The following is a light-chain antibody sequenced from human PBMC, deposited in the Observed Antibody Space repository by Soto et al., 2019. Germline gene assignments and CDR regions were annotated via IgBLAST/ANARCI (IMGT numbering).Light chain of an antibody. CDR2: EVS. V-gene: IGLV2-14*01. CDR3: RSYTSSSTPVV. Sequence: QSALTQPASVSGSPGQSITISCTGTSSDVGGYNYVSWYQQHPGKAPKLMIYEVSNRPSGVSNRFSGSKSGNTASLTISGLQAEDEADYYCRSYTSSSTPVVFCGGTKLTVL. J-gene: IGLJ2*01. CDR1: SSDVGGYNY.